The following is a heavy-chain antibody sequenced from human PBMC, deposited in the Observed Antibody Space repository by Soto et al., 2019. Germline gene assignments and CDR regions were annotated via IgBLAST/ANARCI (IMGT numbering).Heavy chain of an antibody. D-gene: IGHD3-22*01. V-gene: IGHV3-30*18. J-gene: IGHJ3*02. CDR2: ISYDGSNK. CDR1: GFTFSSYG. CDR3: AKTVSGYYENDAFDI. Sequence: GGSLRLSCAASGFTFSSYGMHWVRQAPGKGLEWVAVISYDGSNKYYADSVKGRFTISRDNSKNTLYLQMNSLRAEDTAVYYCAKTVSGYYENDAFDIWGQGTMVTVSS.